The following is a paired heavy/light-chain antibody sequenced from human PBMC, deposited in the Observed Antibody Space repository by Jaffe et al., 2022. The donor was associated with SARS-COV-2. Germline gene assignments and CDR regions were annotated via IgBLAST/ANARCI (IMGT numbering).Light chain of an antibody. J-gene: IGKJ1*01. CDR1: QSVSSSY. Sequence: EIVLTQSPGTLSLSPGERATLSCRASQSVSSSYLAWYQQKPGQAPRLLIYGASSRATGIPDRFSGSGSGTDFTLTISRLEPEDFAVYYCQQYGSSPETFGQGTKVEIK. CDR2: GAS. V-gene: IGKV3-20*01. CDR3: QQYGSSPET.
Heavy chain of an antibody. J-gene: IGHJ4*02. CDR3: AKDMEVPEKDSSGPQVGGPIDY. V-gene: IGHV3-9*01. Sequence: EVQLVESGGGLVQPGRSLRLSCAASGFTFDDYAMHWVRQAPGKGLEWVSGISWNSGSIGYADSVKGRFTISRDNAKNSLYLQMNSLRAEDTALYYCAKDMEVPEKDSSGPQVGGPIDYWGQGTLVTVSS. CDR2: ISWNSGSI. CDR1: GFTFDDYA. D-gene: IGHD3-22*01.